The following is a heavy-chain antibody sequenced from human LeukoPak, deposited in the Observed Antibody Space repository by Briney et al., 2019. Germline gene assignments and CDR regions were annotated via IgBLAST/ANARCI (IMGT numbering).Heavy chain of an antibody. D-gene: IGHD3-10*02. CDR1: DFTFNMYW. CDR3: ATDRGRFVLDY. J-gene: IGHJ4*02. Sequence: PGGSLRLSCSASDFTFNMYWMTWVRQAPGKGLQWVANIKEDGSVKYYVDSVKGRFTISRDNAKNSLYLQMNSLRVEDTAVYYCATDRGRFVLDYWGQGSLVTVSS. CDR2: IKEDGSVK. V-gene: IGHV3-7*01.